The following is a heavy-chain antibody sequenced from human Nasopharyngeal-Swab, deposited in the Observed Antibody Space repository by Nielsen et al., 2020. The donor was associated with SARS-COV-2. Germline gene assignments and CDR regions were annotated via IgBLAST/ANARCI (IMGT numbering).Heavy chain of an antibody. V-gene: IGHV4-31*02. J-gene: IGHJ6*02. CDR3: AREALKELLWFGESSSYYGMDV. D-gene: IGHD3-10*01. Sequence: PGKGLEWIGSIYYSGSTYYNPSLKSRVTISVDTSKNQFSLKLSSVTAADTAVYYCAREALKELLWFGESSSYYGMDVWGQGTTVTVSS. CDR2: IYYSGST.